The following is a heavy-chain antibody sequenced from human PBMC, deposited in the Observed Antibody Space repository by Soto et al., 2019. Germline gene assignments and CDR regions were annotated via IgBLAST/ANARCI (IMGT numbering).Heavy chain of an antibody. V-gene: IGHV4-39*01. CDR1: GGPISTSSYN. D-gene: IGHD6-13*01. CDR2: IYYSGST. J-gene: IGHJ4*02. CDR3: ARNLGYSSSWPNLDY. Sequence: SESLSLTCNISGGPISTSSYNRGWINQPPAKELDWIGSIYYSGSTYYNPSLKSRVTISVDTSKNQFSLKLSSVTAADTAVYYCARNLGYSSSWPNLDYWGQGTLVTVSS.